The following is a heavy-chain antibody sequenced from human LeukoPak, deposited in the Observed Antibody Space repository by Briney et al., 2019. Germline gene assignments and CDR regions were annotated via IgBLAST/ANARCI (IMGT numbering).Heavy chain of an antibody. CDR1: DFSFSNYW. J-gene: IGHJ4*02. D-gene: IGHD3-10*01. Sequence: GGSLRLSCVASDFSFSNYWMTWVRQAPGKGLEWVANIKQDGSEKYYVDSVKGRFTISRDNAKNSLSLQMNNLRVEDTAVYYCARAGSHWHYVYWGQGTVVTVSS. V-gene: IGHV3-7*01. CDR2: IKQDGSEK. CDR3: ARAGSHWHYVY.